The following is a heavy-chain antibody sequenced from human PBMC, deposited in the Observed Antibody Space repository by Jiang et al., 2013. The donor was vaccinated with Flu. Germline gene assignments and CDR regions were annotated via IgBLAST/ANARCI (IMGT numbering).Heavy chain of an antibody. D-gene: IGHD3-10*01. V-gene: IGHV4-34*01. CDR3: ARVFPTPRIRAVPGENDQGGMDV. Sequence: LLKPSETLSLTCAVYGGSFSGYYWSWIRQPPGKGLEWIGEINHSGSTNYNPSLKSRVTISVDTSKNQFSLKLSSVTAADTAVYYCARVFPTPRIRAVPGENDQGGMDVWGQGTTVTVSS. CDR1: GGSFSGYY. CDR2: INHSGST. J-gene: IGHJ6*02.